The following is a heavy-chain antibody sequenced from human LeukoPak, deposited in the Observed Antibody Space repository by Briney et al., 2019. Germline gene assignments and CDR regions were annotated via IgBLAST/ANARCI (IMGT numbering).Heavy chain of an antibody. V-gene: IGHV3-21*01. CDR1: GFTFSNYS. CDR2: ISSSSSYI. D-gene: IGHD1-26*01. J-gene: IGHJ3*02. CDR3: ARDGLWELSHDAFDI. Sequence: GGSLRLSCAASGFTFSNYSMAWVRQAPGKGLEWVSFISSSSSYIYYADSVKGRFTISRDNAKNSLYLQMNSLRAEDTAVYYCARDGLWELSHDAFDIWGQGTMVTVSS.